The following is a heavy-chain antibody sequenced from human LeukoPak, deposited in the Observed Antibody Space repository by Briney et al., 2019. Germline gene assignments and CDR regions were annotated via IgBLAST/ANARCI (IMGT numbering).Heavy chain of an antibody. D-gene: IGHD3-22*01. CDR3: AREGLDAGYYYDSSGYYSSYYGMDV. CDR1: GFTFSSYC. V-gene: IGHV3-30*03. J-gene: IGHJ6*02. Sequence: GGALRLSCAASGFTFSSYCMHWVRQAPGTGLEWVAFISYDGTEKKYADSVKGRFTISRDNSKNTVYLQMNSLRAEDTAVYYCAREGLDAGYYYDSSGYYSSYYGMDVRGQGTTVTVSS. CDR2: ISYDGTEK.